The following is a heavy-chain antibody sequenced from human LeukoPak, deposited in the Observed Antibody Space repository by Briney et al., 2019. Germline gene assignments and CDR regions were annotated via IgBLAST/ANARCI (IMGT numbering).Heavy chain of an antibody. CDR3: AKDLAWSGSYYYYGMDV. J-gene: IGHJ6*02. D-gene: IGHD1-26*01. Sequence: GGSLRLSCAASGFTFSSYAMSWVRQAPGKGLEWVSAISGSGGSTYYADSVKGRFTISRDNSKNTLYLQMNSLRAEDTAVYYCAKDLAWSGSYYYYGMDVWGQGTTVTVSS. CDR1: GFTFSSYA. V-gene: IGHV3-23*01. CDR2: ISGSGGST.